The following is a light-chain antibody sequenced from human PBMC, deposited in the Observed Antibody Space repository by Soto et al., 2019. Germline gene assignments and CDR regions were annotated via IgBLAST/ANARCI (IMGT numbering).Light chain of an antibody. CDR1: ESIRTW. CDR3: QQYHNYPRT. J-gene: IGKJ1*01. V-gene: IGKV1-5*01. Sequence: DIQMNYSPSTLSASLGNRFTITCRASESIRTWLAWYQHKPGKAPKFLIYDASSLESGVPSRFSGSGSGTEFTLTISNLQPDDFATYFCQQYHNYPRTFGQGTKVDNK. CDR2: DAS.